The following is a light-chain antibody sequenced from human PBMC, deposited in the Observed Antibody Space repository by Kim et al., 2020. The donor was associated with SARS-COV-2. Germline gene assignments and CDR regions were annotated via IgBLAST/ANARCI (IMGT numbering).Light chain of an antibody. V-gene: IGLV3-19*01. CDR1: SLRSYY. CDR2: GKN. CDR3: NSRDNSGNHRV. Sequence: SSELTQDPAVSVALGQTVRITCQGDSLRSYYASWYQQKPGQAPVLVIYGKNNRPSGIQDRFSGSSSGNTASLTITGAQAEDEADYYCNSRDNSGNHRVFG. J-gene: IGLJ3*02.